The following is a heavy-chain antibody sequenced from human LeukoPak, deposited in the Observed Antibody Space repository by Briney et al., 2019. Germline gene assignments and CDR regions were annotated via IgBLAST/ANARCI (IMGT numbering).Heavy chain of an antibody. Sequence: GGSLRLSCAASGFTFSSYEMNWVRQAPGKGLEWVSYISSSGSTIYYADSVKGRFTISRDNAKNSLYLQMNSLRAEDTAVYYCAKPVGRTVRGGDYWGQGTLVTVSS. CDR1: GFTFSSYE. CDR2: ISSSGSTI. J-gene: IGHJ4*02. D-gene: IGHD1-14*01. CDR3: AKPVGRTVRGGDY. V-gene: IGHV3-48*03.